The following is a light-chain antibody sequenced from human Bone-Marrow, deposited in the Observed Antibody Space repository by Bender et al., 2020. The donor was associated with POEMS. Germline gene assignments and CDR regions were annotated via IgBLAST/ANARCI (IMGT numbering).Light chain of an antibody. Sequence: SYVLTQPPSVSVAPGQTARVTCGANNIGNRGVHWYQQKPGQAPVLVVYHNNARPSGIPGRFSGSNSDNSATLTITRVEAGDEADYYCQVWDSITEHHVFGTGTRVTVL. CDR3: QVWDSITEHHV. CDR1: NIGNRG. V-gene: IGLV3-21*02. J-gene: IGLJ1*01. CDR2: HNN.